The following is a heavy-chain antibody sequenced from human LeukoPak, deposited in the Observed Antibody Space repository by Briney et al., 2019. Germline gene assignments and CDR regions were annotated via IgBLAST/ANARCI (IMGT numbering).Heavy chain of an antibody. V-gene: IGHV4-39*07. J-gene: IGHJ4*02. CDR2: INHSGST. Sequence: PSETLSLTCTVSGGSISSSSYYWGWIRQPPGKGLEWIGEINHSGSTNYNPSLKSRVTISVDTSKNQFSLKLSSVTAADTAVYYCASDYYDSSGYYPLDYWGQGTLVTVSS. CDR3: ASDYYDSSGYYPLDY. D-gene: IGHD3-22*01. CDR1: GGSISSSSYY.